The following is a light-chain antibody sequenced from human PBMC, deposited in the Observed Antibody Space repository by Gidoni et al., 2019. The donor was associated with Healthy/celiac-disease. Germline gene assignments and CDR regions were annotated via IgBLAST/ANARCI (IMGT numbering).Light chain of an antibody. CDR3: QSADSSGTYLV. Sequence: SYALTHPPSVPVSPGQTARITCSGDALPKQYAYWYQQKPGQAPVLVIYNDSERPSGITERFSGSSSGTTVTLTISRVQAEDEADYYCQSADSSGTYLVFGGGTKLTVL. V-gene: IGLV3-25*03. CDR2: NDS. J-gene: IGLJ2*01. CDR1: ALPKQY.